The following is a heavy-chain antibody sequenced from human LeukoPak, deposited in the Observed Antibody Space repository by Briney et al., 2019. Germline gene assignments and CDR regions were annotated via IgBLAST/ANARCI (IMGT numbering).Heavy chain of an antibody. CDR3: ARVGSGSYFGPYYFDY. Sequence: GGSLRLSCAASGFTFSSYAMHWVRQAPGKGLEYVSGISNNGVNTYYANSVKGRFTISRDNSKNTLYLQMGSLRAEDMAVYYCARVGSGSYFGPYYFDYWGQGTLVTVSS. V-gene: IGHV3-64*01. CDR1: GFTFSSYA. J-gene: IGHJ4*02. D-gene: IGHD1-26*01. CDR2: ISNNGVNT.